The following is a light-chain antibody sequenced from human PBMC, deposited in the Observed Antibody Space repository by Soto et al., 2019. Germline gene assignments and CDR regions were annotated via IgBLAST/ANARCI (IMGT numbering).Light chain of an antibody. Sequence: QSALTQPRSVSGSPGQSVTISCTGTSSDVGAYNYVSWYQQHPGKAPKLMIYDVNYRPSGVTDRFSGSKSGNTASLTISGLHPEDEADYYCCSYAGSYTWVFGGGTKLTVL. J-gene: IGLJ3*02. CDR3: CSYAGSYTWV. CDR2: DVN. V-gene: IGLV2-11*01. CDR1: SSDVGAYNY.